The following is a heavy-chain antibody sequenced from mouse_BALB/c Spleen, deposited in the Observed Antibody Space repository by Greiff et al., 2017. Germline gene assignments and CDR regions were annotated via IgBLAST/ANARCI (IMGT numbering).Heavy chain of an antibody. CDR1: GFSLTSYG. D-gene: IGHD2-14*01. V-gene: IGHV2-9*02. Sequence: VKLVESGPGLVAPSQSLSITCTVSGFSLTSYGVHWVRQPPGKGLEWLGVIWAGGSTNYNSALMSRLSISKDNSKSQVFLKMNSLQTDDTAMYYCARDDRYDGMDYWGQGTSVTVSS. CDR2: IWAGGST. J-gene: IGHJ4*01. CDR3: ARDDRYDGMDY.